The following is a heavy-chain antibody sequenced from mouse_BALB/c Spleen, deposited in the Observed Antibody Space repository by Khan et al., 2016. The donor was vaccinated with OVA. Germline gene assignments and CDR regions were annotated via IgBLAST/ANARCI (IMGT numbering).Heavy chain of an antibody. CDR2: ISADSHTI. D-gene: IGHD2-1*01. CDR1: GFTFSSFG. CDR3: TRSYGNGYYFDQ. J-gene: IGHJ2*01. V-gene: IGHV5-17*02. Sequence: EVELVESGGDLVQPGGSRNLSCVASGFTFSSFGMHWIRQAPEKGLEWVAYISADSHTIYYADTVQGRFTISRDNPKNTLFLQMTSLRSEDMAMYYCTRSYGNGYYFDQWGQGTTLTVSS.